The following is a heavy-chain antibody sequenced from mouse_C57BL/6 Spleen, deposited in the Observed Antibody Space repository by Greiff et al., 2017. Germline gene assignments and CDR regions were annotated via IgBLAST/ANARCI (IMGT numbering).Heavy chain of an antibody. CDR3: ARELLY. Sequence: EVKLVESGGDLVKPGGSLKLSCAASGFTFSSYGMSWVRQTPDTRLEWVATISSGGSYTYYPDSVKGRFTISRDNAKNTLYLQMSSLKSEDTAMYYCARELLYWGQGTTLTVSS. CDR2: ISSGGSYT. V-gene: IGHV5-6*01. CDR1: GFTFSSYG. J-gene: IGHJ2*01.